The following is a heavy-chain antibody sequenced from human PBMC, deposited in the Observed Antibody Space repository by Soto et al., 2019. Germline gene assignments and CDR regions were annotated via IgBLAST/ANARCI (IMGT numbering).Heavy chain of an antibody. J-gene: IGHJ5*02. D-gene: IGHD6-13*01. CDR2: IFSNDEK. CDR1: GFSLSNAGLG. CDR3: ASTYSTSWYWFAP. Sequence: QVTVKESGPVLVKPTETLTLTCTVSGFSLSNAGLGVSWIRQPPGKALEWLAHIFSNDEKSYSTSLKSRLTISKDTSKSQVVLTMTNMDPVDTATYYCASTYSTSWYWFAPWSQGTLVTVSS. V-gene: IGHV2-26*04.